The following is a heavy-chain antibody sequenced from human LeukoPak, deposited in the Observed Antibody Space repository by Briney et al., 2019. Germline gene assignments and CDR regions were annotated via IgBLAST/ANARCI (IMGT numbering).Heavy chain of an antibody. CDR1: GFIFSNFW. CDR3: ASSGSYRFDY. D-gene: IGHD1-26*01. Sequence: GGSLRLSCAASGFIFSNFWMSWVRQAPGKGLEWVANIKQDGSDKYSVDSVKGRFTISRDNAKNSLYPQMNSLRAEDTAVYYCASSGSYRFDYWGQGTLVTVSS. J-gene: IGHJ4*02. CDR2: IKQDGSDK. V-gene: IGHV3-7*03.